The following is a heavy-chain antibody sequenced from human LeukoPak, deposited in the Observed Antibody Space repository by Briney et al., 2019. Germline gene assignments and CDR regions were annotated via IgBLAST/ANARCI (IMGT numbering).Heavy chain of an antibody. CDR3: SRNGLVDFDY. Sequence: GGSLRLSCTTSGFAFDDFAMSWVRQPAGKGLEWVGFIRRRAYGGAAEYAASVKGRFIISRDDSKGIAYLQMNSLKTEDTAVYCCSRNGLVDFDYWGQGSRVIVSP. CDR1: GFAFDDFA. V-gene: IGHV3-49*04. CDR2: IRRRAYGGAA. J-gene: IGHJ4*02.